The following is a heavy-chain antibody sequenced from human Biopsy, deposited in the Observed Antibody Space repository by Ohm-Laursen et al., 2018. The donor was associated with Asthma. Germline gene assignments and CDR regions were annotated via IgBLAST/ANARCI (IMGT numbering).Heavy chain of an antibody. D-gene: IGHD5-18*01. CDR1: GFTFSSYS. V-gene: IGHV3-48*02. CDR3: ARFKRGYSYGYAGVFDY. Sequence: GSPRLSCAASGFTFSSYSMNWVRQAPGKGLEWVSYISSSSSTIYYADSVKGRFTISRDNAKNSLYLQMNSLRDEDTAVYYCARFKRGYSYGYAGVFDYWGQGTLVTVSS. J-gene: IGHJ4*02. CDR2: ISSSSSTI.